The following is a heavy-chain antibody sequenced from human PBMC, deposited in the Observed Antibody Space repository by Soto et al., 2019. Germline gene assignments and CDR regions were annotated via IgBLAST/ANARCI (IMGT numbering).Heavy chain of an antibody. CDR2: IIPILGIA. CDR1: GGTFSSYT. V-gene: IGHV1-69*02. CDR3: ASSGYDSGPPRLGVDY. J-gene: IGHJ4*02. Sequence: GASVKVSCKASGGTFSSYTISWGRQAPGQGLEWMGRIIPILGIANYAQKFQGRVTITADKSTSTAYMELSSLRSEDTAVYYCASSGYDSGPPRLGVDYRGQGTLGTVSS. D-gene: IGHD5-12*01.